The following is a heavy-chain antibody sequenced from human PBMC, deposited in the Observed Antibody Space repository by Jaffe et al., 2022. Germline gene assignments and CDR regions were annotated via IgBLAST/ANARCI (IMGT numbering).Heavy chain of an antibody. Sequence: QVQLVQSGAEVKKPGASVKVSCKASGYTFTGYYMHWVRQAPGQGLEWMGWINPNSGGTNYAQKFQGRVTMTRDTSISTAYMELSRLRSDDTAVYYCAREFGIAGSYEGAGDYWGQGTLVTVSS. D-gene: IGHD1-26*01. CDR3: AREFGIAGSYEGAGDY. V-gene: IGHV1-2*02. J-gene: IGHJ4*02. CDR1: GYTFTGYY. CDR2: INPNSGGT.